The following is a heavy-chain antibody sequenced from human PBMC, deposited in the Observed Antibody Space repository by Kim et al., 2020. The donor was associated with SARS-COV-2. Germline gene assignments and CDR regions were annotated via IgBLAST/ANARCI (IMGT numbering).Heavy chain of an antibody. V-gene: IGHV4-59*01. CDR1: GGSISSYY. D-gene: IGHD2-21*01. Sequence: SETLSLTCTVSGGSISSYYWSWIRQPPGKGLEWIGYIYYSGSTNYNPSLKSRVTISVDTSKNQFSLKLSSVTAADTAVYYCARVFPRAYDAFDIWGQGTMVTVSS. CDR3: ARVFPRAYDAFDI. CDR2: IYYSGST. J-gene: IGHJ3*02.